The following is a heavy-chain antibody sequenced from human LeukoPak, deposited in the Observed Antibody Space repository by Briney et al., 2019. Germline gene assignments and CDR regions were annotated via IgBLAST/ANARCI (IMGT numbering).Heavy chain of an antibody. Sequence: PGGSLRLSCAVSGFTFSSYGMHWVRQAPGKGLEWVAVIWYDGSNKYYADSVKGRFTISRDNSKNTLYLQMNSLRAEDTAVYYCARGVAVAGTGYYYYGMDVWGQGTTVTVSS. J-gene: IGHJ6*02. V-gene: IGHV3-33*08. CDR3: ARGVAVAGTGYYYYGMDV. D-gene: IGHD6-19*01. CDR2: IWYDGSNK. CDR1: GFTFSSYG.